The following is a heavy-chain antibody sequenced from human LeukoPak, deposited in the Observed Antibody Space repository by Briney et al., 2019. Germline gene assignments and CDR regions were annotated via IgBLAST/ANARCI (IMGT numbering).Heavy chain of an antibody. Sequence: ASVTVSCKASGYTFTSYDINWVRQATGQGLEWMGWMNPNSGNTGYAQKFQGRVTMTRNTSISTAYMELSSLRSEDTAVYYCARGYSGYDYGDYWGQGTLVTVSS. D-gene: IGHD5-12*01. J-gene: IGHJ4*02. CDR1: GYTFTSYD. V-gene: IGHV1-8*01. CDR3: ARGYSGYDYGDY. CDR2: MNPNSGNT.